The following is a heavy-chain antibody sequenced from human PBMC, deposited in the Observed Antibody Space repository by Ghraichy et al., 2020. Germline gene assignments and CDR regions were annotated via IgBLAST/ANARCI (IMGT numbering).Heavy chain of an antibody. Sequence: GGSLRLSCAASGFTFRSYWMHWVRQAPGKGLVWVSRINSDGSSTTYADSVKGRFTISRDNAKNTLYLQMNSLRAEDTALYYCTRGDYGMDVWGQGTTVTVSS. CDR2: INSDGSST. D-gene: IGHD5-24*01. CDR1: GFTFRSYW. J-gene: IGHJ6*02. CDR3: TRGDYGMDV. V-gene: IGHV3-74*03.